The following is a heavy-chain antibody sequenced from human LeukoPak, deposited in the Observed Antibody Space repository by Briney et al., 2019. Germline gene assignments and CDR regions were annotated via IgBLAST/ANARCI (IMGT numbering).Heavy chain of an antibody. Sequence: SETLSLTCAVYGGSFSGYYWSWIRQPPGKGLEWIGEINHSGSTNYNPSLKSRVTISVDTSKNQFFLKLSSVTAADTAVYYCARGDFGAYYFDYWGQGTLVTVSS. J-gene: IGHJ4*02. CDR1: GGSFSGYY. D-gene: IGHD3-3*01. CDR3: ARGDFGAYYFDY. V-gene: IGHV4-34*01. CDR2: INHSGST.